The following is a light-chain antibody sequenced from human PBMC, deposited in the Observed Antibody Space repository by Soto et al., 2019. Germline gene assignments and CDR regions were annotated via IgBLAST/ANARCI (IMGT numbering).Light chain of an antibody. V-gene: IGKV1-5*01. J-gene: IGKJ1*01. CDR3: QHYKAFSPWT. CDR2: DAS. Sequence: DIQMTQSPSALSASVGDRVTITCRASQNISSWLAWYQQKPGKAPKSLIYDASSLESGAPSRLSGSGSGTEFTLTISNLQPDDSATYYCQHYKAFSPWTFGQGTKVEIK. CDR1: QNISSW.